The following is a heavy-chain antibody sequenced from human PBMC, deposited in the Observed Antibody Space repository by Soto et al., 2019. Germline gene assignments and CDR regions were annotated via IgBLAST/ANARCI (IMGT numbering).Heavy chain of an antibody. V-gene: IGHV3-21*01. Sequence: EVQLVESGGGLVKPGESLRLSCAASGFTFSTYNMNWVRQAPGKGLEWVSSISSSSSFMYYADSVKGRFTISRDNAKNSLYLHINSLRAEDTAVYYCASALFVPLNSGGDTRDYWGQGTLVTVSS. CDR2: ISSSSSFM. CDR3: ASALFVPLNSGGDTRDY. D-gene: IGHD2-2*01. J-gene: IGHJ4*02. CDR1: GFTFSTYN.